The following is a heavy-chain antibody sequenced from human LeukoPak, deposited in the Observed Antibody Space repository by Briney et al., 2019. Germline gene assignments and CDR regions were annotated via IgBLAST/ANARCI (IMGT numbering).Heavy chain of an antibody. CDR3: ARDLVTVYKGFDI. CDR2: TSCMGST. J-gene: IGHJ3*02. CDR1: DDSFRRHY. Sequence: SETLSLTCAVSDDSFRRHYWTGIRQPPGKGLECSGYTSCMGSTNYNLPLKSRAAISTATSKNQFSLKLSSVTAADTAVYYCARDLVTVYKGFDIWGQGTMVSVSS. V-gene: IGHV4-59*11. D-gene: IGHD2-8*01.